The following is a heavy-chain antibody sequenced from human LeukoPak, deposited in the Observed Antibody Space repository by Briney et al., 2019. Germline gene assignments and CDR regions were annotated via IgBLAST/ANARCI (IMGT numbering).Heavy chain of an antibody. Sequence: GGSLRLSCAASGFTFSTYSMNWVRQAPGKGLEWVSYISSGSSTIYYADSMKGRSTISRDNAKNSLHLQMNSLRDEDTAVYYCASRRESFDYWGQGTLVTVSS. CDR2: ISSGSSTI. J-gene: IGHJ4*02. V-gene: IGHV3-48*02. CDR3: ASRRESFDY. CDR1: GFTFSTYS.